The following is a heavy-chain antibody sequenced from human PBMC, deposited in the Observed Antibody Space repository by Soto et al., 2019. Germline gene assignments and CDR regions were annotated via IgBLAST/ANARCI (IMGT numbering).Heavy chain of an antibody. CDR2: INPNSGGT. CDR3: AREDSSSWYVWFDP. Sequence: ASVKVSCKASGYTFTGYYMHWVRQAPGQGLEWMGWINPNSGGTNYAQKFQGRVTMTRDTSISTAYMELSRLRSDDTAVYYCAREDSSSWYVWFDPWGQGXLVTVSS. D-gene: IGHD6-13*01. J-gene: IGHJ5*02. CDR1: GYTFTGYY. V-gene: IGHV1-2*02.